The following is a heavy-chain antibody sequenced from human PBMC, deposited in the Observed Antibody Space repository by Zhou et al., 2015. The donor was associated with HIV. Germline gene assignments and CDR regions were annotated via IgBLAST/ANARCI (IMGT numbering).Heavy chain of an antibody. V-gene: IGHV1-69*01. CDR1: GGTFSSYA. Sequence: QVQLVQSGAEVKKPGSSVKVSCKASGGTFSSYAISWVRQAPGQGLEWMGGIIPIFGTANYAQKFQGRVTITADESTSTAYMELSSLRSEDTAVYYCAREGLXGGDCYQYFDLWGLAPWSNCLL. CDR3: AREGLXGGDCYQYFDL. J-gene: IGHJ2*01. D-gene: IGHD2-21*02. CDR2: IIPIFGTA.